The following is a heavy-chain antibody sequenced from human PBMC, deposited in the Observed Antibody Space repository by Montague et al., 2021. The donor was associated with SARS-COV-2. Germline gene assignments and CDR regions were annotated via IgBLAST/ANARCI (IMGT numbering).Heavy chain of an antibody. CDR3: ASSYCYGLVANGYDYYLDD. V-gene: IGHV4-39*01. CDR2: IAYSGRT. Sequence: SETLSLTCTVSGGPISSSLYYWGWIRQPPGRGLEWVGSIAYSGRTYFSPSLKSRLTISVDSTKNQFSLRLSSMTAADTAVYYCASSYCYGLVANGYDYYLDDWGKGSMVTVPS. CDR1: GGPISSSLYY. D-gene: IGHD5-18*01. J-gene: IGHJ6*03.